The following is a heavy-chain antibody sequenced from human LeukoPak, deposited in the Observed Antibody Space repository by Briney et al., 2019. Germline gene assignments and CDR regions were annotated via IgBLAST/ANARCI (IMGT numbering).Heavy chain of an antibody. V-gene: IGHV3-33*01. J-gene: IGHJ4*02. CDR1: GFTFSSYG. CDR3: ARHHGSGSYYFDY. CDR2: IWYDGSNK. D-gene: IGHD3-10*01. Sequence: GGSLRLSCAASGFTFSSYGMHWVRQAPGKGLEWVAVIWYDGSNKYYADSVKGRFTISRDNSKNTLYLQMNSLRAEDTAVYYCARHHGSGSYYFDYWGQGTLVTVSS.